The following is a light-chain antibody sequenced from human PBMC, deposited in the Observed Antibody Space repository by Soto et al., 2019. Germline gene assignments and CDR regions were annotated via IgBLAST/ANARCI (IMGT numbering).Light chain of an antibody. CDR2: GAS. CDR1: QTISTF. CDR3: QQSYNTLTWT. Sequence: DIQMTQSPSSLSASVGDRVIITCRASQTISTFLNWYQQKPGEAPRVLIYGASTLQTGVPSRFSGSGYGTDFTLTISSLQPEDFASYYCQQSYNTLTWTFGQGTKVDIK. V-gene: IGKV1-39*01. J-gene: IGKJ1*01.